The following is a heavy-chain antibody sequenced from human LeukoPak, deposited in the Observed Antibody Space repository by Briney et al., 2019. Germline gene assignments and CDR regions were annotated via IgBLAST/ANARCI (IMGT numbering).Heavy chain of an antibody. CDR3: ARSNYYDSSGYYGLTYYYYYYYMDV. CDR2: MNPNSGNT. J-gene: IGHJ6*03. Sequence: ASVKVSCKASGYTFTSYYMHWVRQATGQGLEWMGWMNPNSGNTGYAQKFQGRVTITRNTSISTAYMELSSLRSEDTAVYYCARSNYYDSSGYYGLTYYYYYYYMDVWGKGTTVTVSS. CDR1: GYTFTSYY. D-gene: IGHD3-22*01. V-gene: IGHV1-8*03.